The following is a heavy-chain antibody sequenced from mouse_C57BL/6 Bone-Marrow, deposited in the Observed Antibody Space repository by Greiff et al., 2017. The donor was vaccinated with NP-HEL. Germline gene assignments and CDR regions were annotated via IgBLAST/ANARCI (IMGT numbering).Heavy chain of an antibody. CDR1: GFTFSSYG. V-gene: IGHV5-6*01. Sequence: DVHLVESGGDLVKPGGSLKLSCAASGFTFSSYGMSWVRQTPDTRLEWVATISSGGSYTYYPDSVKGRFTISRDNAKNTLYLQMSSLKSEDTAMYYCARHDFYYYAMDYWGQGTSVTVSS. J-gene: IGHJ4*01. CDR2: ISSGGSYT. CDR3: ARHDFYYYAMDY. D-gene: IGHD2-4*01.